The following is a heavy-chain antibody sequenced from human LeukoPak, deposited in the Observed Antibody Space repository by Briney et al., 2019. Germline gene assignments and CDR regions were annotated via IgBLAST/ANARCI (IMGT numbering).Heavy chain of an antibody. V-gene: IGHV3-23*01. Sequence: GGSLRLSCAASGFTFSTTAMAWVRQAPGKGLELVSGFGGTGDIHYADSVRGRFTISRDNSKGILYPQMDSLRAEDTAVYYCAKDVLRWAFDYWGQGTLVTVSS. CDR3: AKDVLRWAFDY. D-gene: IGHD3-16*01. J-gene: IGHJ4*02. CDR2: FGGTGDI. CDR1: GFTFSTTA.